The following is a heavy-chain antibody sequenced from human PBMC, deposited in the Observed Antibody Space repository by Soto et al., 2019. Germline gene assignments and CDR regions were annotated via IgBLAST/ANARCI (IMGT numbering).Heavy chain of an antibody. V-gene: IGHV2-70*02. D-gene: IGHD5-12*01. CDR1: GFSLSTRGMC. J-gene: IGHJ4*02. CDR3: ARAINGYDNLADY. Sequence: SGPTLVNPTQTLTLTCTFSGFSLSTRGMCVSWIRQPPGKSLEWLALFDWDDEKYYSTSLTTRLTISKDTSKNQVVLTMTNMDPVDTAVYYCARAINGYDNLADYWGQGTLVTVSS. CDR2: FDWDDEK.